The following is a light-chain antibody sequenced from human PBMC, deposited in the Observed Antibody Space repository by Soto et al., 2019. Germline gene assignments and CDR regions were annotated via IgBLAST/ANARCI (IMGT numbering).Light chain of an antibody. Sequence: EIVLTQSAATLSLSPGERATLSCRASQSISSYLAWYQQKPGQAPRLLIYDTSNRPTDIPARFSGSGSGTDFTLTISGLEPEDFAVYYCQQRSVWPWTVGQGTKVEIK. J-gene: IGKJ1*01. CDR3: QQRSVWPWT. CDR2: DTS. V-gene: IGKV3-11*01. CDR1: QSISSY.